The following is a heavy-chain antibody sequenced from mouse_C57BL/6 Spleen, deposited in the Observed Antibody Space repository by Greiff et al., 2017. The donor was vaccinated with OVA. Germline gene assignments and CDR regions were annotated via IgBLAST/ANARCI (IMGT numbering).Heavy chain of an antibody. Sequence: VQVVESGPGLVQPSQSLSITCTASGFSLTSYGVHWVRQSPGKGLEWLGVIWSGGSTDYNAAFISRLSISKDNTKSQVFFKMNTLQADDTAIYYCARKGLRPHYYAMDYWGQGTSVTVSS. CDR2: IWSGGST. V-gene: IGHV2-2*01. J-gene: IGHJ4*01. CDR3: ARKGLRPHYYAMDY. D-gene: IGHD3-2*02. CDR1: GFSLTSYG.